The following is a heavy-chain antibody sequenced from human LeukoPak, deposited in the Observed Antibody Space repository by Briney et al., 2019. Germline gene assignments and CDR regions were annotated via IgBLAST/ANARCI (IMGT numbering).Heavy chain of an antibody. Sequence: PGGSLRLSCAVSGVIFSNDAMAWVRQAPGKGLEWVSTISGSGAGTYYADSVKGRYTISRDNSKNTVFLQMNSLRDEDTAVCYCPKFAGDSSGLYSYFDYWGQGTLVTVSS. CDR1: GVIFSNDA. CDR3: PKFAGDSSGLYSYFDY. J-gene: IGHJ4*02. D-gene: IGHD6-19*01. CDR2: ISGSGAGT. V-gene: IGHV3-23*01.